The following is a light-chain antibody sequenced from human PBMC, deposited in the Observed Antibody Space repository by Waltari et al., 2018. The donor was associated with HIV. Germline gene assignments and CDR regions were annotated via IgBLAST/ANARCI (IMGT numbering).Light chain of an antibody. CDR1: QSVLSSSNNKNF. V-gene: IGKV4-1*01. Sequence: DIVMTPSPDPLAVSLGDRATLNCSSSQSVLSSSNNKNFLAWYQQKLGQPPKLLFYWASTRESGVPDLFSGSGSGADFTLTISSLQAEDVALYYCQQYLTTPRTFGRGTKVEVK. CDR3: QQYLTTPRT. CDR2: WAS. J-gene: IGKJ1*01.